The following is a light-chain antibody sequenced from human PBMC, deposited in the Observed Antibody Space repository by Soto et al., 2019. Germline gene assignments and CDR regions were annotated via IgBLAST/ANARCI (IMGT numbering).Light chain of an antibody. J-gene: IGLJ1*01. CDR3: SPYTSSSTLYV. V-gene: IGLV1-44*01. CDR2: SVN. CDR1: SSNIGSNT. Sequence: QSVLTQPPSASGTPGQRVTISCSGSSSNIGSNTVNWYQQLPGTAPKLLIYSVNQRPSGVPDRFSGSKSGTTASLAISGLQAEDEADYYCSPYTSSSTLYVFGTGTKVTVL.